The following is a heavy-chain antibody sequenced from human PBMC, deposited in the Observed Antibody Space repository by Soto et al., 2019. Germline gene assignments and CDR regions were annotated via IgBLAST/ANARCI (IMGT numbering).Heavy chain of an antibody. D-gene: IGHD3-22*01. J-gene: IGHJ4*02. CDR3: ATHGRSSGYFYHFDY. CDR2: ISGSGGST. CDR1: GFTFSSYA. Sequence: GGSLRLSCAASGFTFSSYAMSWVRQAPGKGLEWVSAISGSGGSTYYADSVKGRFTISRDNSKNTLYLQMNSLRAEDTAVYYCATHGRSSGYFYHFDYWGQGTLVTVSS. V-gene: IGHV3-23*01.